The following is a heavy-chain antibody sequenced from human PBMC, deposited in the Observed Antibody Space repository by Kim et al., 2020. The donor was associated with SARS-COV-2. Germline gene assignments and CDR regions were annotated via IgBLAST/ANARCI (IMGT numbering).Heavy chain of an antibody. J-gene: IGHJ4*02. V-gene: IGHV3-74*01. CDR1: GFTFNTYW. CDR2: ITSDGTVT. CDR3: ARGLRITGYRPFDY. D-gene: IGHD3-9*01. Sequence: GGSLRLSCSVSGFTFNTYWMHWVRQAPGEGLMWVSRITSDGTVTKYADAVKGRFTISRDNAENTLYLQMNSLRAEDTALYYCARGLRITGYRPFDYWGQGTLVTVSS.